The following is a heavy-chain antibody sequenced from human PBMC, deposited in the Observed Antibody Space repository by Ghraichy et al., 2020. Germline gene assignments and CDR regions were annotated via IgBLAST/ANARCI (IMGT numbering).Heavy chain of an antibody. Sequence: SCAASGFIFRNHGMHWVRQAPGKGLEWVTVIWYDGSKKFYADSVKGRFTISRDNSKNTLYLQMNSLRAEDTAVYYCARDGMFAGDAFDIWGRGTLVTVSS. J-gene: IGHJ3*02. D-gene: IGHD3-16*01. CDR2: IWYDGSKK. CDR3: ARDGMFAGDAFDI. CDR1: GFIFRNHG. V-gene: IGHV3-33*01.